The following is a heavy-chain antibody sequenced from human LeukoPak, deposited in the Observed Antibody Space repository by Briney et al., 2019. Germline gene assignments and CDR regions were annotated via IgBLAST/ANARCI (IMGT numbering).Heavy chain of an antibody. CDR2: IIPIFGTA. CDR1: GGTFSSYA. CDR3: ATDQPKRATVTLAY. Sequence: SVKVSCKASGGTFSSYAISWVRQAPGQGLEWMGGIIPIFGTASYAQKFQGRVTITADESTSTAYMELSSLRSEDAAVYYCATDQPKRATVTLAYWGQGTLVTVSS. D-gene: IGHD4-17*01. J-gene: IGHJ4*02. V-gene: IGHV1-69*13.